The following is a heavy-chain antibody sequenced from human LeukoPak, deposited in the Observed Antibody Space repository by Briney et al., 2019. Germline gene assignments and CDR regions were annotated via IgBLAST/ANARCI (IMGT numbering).Heavy chain of an antibody. V-gene: IGHV3-9*01. CDR2: ISWNSGSI. Sequence: GGSLRLSCAASGFTFSSYSMNWVRQAPGKGLEWVSGISWNSGSIGYADSVKGRFIISRDNAKNSLYLQMNSLRAEDTALYYCAKAIDSSGPPFDYWGQGTLVTVSS. D-gene: IGHD3-22*01. CDR3: AKAIDSSGPPFDY. CDR1: GFTFSSYS. J-gene: IGHJ4*02.